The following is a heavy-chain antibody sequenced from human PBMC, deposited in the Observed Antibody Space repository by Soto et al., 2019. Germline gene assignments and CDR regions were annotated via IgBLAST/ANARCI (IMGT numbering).Heavy chain of an antibody. V-gene: IGHV3-30*18. CDR3: GKDVGDYVPYYYGVDV. CDR1: GFTFKTHA. CDR2: IAYDGNEK. Sequence: QVQLVESGGGVVQPGTSLRLSCAASGFTFKTHAMHWVRQAPGKGLEWMAVIAYDGNEKFYAYSVKGRFTISRDNSKNALYLQINTLRNEDTAVYYCGKDVGDYVPYYYGVDVWGQGTTVTVSS. D-gene: IGHD1-26*01. J-gene: IGHJ6*02.